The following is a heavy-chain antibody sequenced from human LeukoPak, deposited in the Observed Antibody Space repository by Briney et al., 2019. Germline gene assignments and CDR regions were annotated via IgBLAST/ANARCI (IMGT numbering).Heavy chain of an antibody. Sequence: GGSLSLSCAASGFTFSSYAMSWVRQAPGKGLEWVSAISGSGGSTYYADSVKGRFTISRDNSKNTLYLQMNSLRAEDTAVYYCAKDLKYYDILTGYFRTYHYYGMDVWGQGTTVTVSS. CDR1: GFTFSSYA. V-gene: IGHV3-23*01. D-gene: IGHD3-9*01. J-gene: IGHJ6*02. CDR3: AKDLKYYDILTGYFRTYHYYGMDV. CDR2: ISGSGGST.